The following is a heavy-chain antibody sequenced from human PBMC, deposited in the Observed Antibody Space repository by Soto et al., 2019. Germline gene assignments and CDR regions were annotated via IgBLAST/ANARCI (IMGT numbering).Heavy chain of an antibody. CDR3: ARCMRSFDAFDI. D-gene: IGHD2-8*01. CDR1: GFTFISDS. Sequence: PGGSLRLSCAASGFTFISDSMNWVRQAPGKGLEWVSSISSSSSYIYYADSVKGRFTISRDNAKNSLYLQMNSLRAEDTAVYYCARCMRSFDAFDIWGQGTMVTVSS. V-gene: IGHV3-21*01. CDR2: ISSSSSYI. J-gene: IGHJ3*02.